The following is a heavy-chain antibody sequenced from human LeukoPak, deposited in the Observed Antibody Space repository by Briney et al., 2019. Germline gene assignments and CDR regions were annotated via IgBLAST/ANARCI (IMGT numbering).Heavy chain of an antibody. Sequence: GRSLRLSCAASGFTFSSYAMSWVRQAPGKGLEWVSAISGSGGSTYYADSVKGRFTISRDNSKNTLYLQMNSLRAEDTAVYYCAKVPITMIVVVITGYYFDYWGQGTLVTVSS. V-gene: IGHV3-23*01. CDR3: AKVPITMIVVVITGYYFDY. CDR1: GFTFSSYA. J-gene: IGHJ4*02. CDR2: ISGSGGST. D-gene: IGHD3-22*01.